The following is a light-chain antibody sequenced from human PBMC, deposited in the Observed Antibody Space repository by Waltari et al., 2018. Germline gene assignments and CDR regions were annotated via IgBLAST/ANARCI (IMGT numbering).Light chain of an antibody. J-gene: IGLJ3*02. V-gene: IGLV4-69*01. CDR3: QTGGHGTWV. CDR2: VNSDGSH. CDR1: SGYSSNV. Sequence: LVLTQSPSASASLGASVKLTCPPSSGYSSNVIAWPQQQPGKGPRYLMKVNSDGSHRKGDDIPDRFSASNSGTECYLTISSLQSEDEADYYCQTGGHGTWVFGGGTKLTVL.